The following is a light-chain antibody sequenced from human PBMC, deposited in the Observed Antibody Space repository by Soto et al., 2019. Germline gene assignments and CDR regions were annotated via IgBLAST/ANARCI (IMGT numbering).Light chain of an antibody. CDR1: SSDVGGHNY. Sequence: QSALTQPASVSGSPGQSITISCTGTSSDVGGHNYVSWYQQHPGKAPKLMNYDVSNRPSGVSNRFSGSKSGNTASLTISGLQAEDEADYYCSSYTSSSTYVFGTGTKVTVL. V-gene: IGLV2-14*01. CDR2: DVS. CDR3: SSYTSSSTYV. J-gene: IGLJ1*01.